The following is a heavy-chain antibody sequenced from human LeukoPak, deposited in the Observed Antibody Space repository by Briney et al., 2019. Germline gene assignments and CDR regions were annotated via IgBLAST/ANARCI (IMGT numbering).Heavy chain of an antibody. CDR1: AFTISGYA. CDR2: ISYSGTNA. D-gene: IGHD3-10*01. J-gene: IGHJ6*03. CDR3: AKATHGDYYNYIDV. Sequence: GGSLRLSCAASAFTISGYAMTWVRQAPGKGLEWVSTISYSGTNAYYADSVKGRFTISRDNSKNMLYLQMNSLRAEDTALYYCAKATHGDYYNYIDVWGKGTTVTVSS. V-gene: IGHV3-23*01.